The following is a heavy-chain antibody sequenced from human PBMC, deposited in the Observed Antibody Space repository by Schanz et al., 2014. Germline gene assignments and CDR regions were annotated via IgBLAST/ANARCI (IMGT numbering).Heavy chain of an antibody. CDR3: ARDRGHFEQLALEWYYVMDV. Sequence: QVQLVQSGGEVKKPGASVKVSCKASGYTFTFTTYGISWVRQVPGQGLEWMGWINTYNGNTNYAQKFQGRVVMTTDTATSTTYMEMRSLRSDDTAVYYCARDRGHFEQLALEWYYVMDVWGQGTTVTVSS. J-gene: IGHJ6*02. D-gene: IGHD3-3*01. CDR2: INTYNGNT. CDR1: GYTFTFTTYG. V-gene: IGHV1-18*01.